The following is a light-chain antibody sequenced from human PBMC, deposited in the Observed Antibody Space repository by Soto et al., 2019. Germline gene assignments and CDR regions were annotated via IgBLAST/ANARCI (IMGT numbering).Light chain of an antibody. CDR3: SSTTGSSPGV. V-gene: IGLV2-14*01. CDR1: SSDVGACNS. J-gene: IGLJ3*02. CDR2: EVS. Sequence: QSALTQPASVSGSPGQSITISCTGTSSDVGACNSVSWFQQHPGQAPKLMIYEVSYRPSGISTHFSGSRSGNTASLTISGLQAEAGSDYYCSSTTGSSPGVFGGGTMLTVL.